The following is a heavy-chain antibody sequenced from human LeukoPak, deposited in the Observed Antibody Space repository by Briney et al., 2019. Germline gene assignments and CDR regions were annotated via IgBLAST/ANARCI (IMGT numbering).Heavy chain of an antibody. J-gene: IGHJ4*02. Sequence: GGSLRLSCVASGFTFSSYSMNWVRQAPGKGLEGVAYISYDGSNKYYEVSVKGRFTISSDNSKNTLYLQMNSLRAEDTAVYYCASEIIFGSFDYWGQGTLVTVSS. CDR2: ISYDGSNK. D-gene: IGHD3-3*01. CDR3: ASEIIFGSFDY. V-gene: IGHV3-30*03. CDR1: GFTFSSYS.